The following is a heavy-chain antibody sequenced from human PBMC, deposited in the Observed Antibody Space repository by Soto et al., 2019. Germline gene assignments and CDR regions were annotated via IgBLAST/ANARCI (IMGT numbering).Heavy chain of an antibody. D-gene: IGHD2-21*02. V-gene: IGHV4-59*01. Sequence: PSETLSLTCTVSGGSISSYYWSWIRQPPGKGLEWIGYIYYSGSTHYNPSLKSRVTISVDTSKNQFSLKLSSVTAADTAVYYCARGAPACGGDCYTGWFDPWGQGTLVTVSS. CDR2: IYYSGST. J-gene: IGHJ5*02. CDR3: ARGAPACGGDCYTGWFDP. CDR1: GGSISSYY.